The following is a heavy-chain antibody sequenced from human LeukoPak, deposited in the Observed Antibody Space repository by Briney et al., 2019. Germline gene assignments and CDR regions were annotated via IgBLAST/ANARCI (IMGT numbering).Heavy chain of an antibody. CDR2: GSNVGGT. J-gene: IGHJ5*02. V-gene: IGHV4-34*01. CDR3: ARFWYCSGGSCYAWFDP. Sequence: SETLSLTCAVYGASLNGHYWSWIRQPPGKGLEWIGEGSNVGGTKNNPSLKSRVTISADTSKNQFTLKLSSVTAADTALYYCARFWYCSGGSCYAWFDPWGQGTLVTVSS. D-gene: IGHD2-15*01. CDR1: GASLNGHY.